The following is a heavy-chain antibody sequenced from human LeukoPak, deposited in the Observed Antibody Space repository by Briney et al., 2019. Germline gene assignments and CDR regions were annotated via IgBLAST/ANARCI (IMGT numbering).Heavy chain of an antibody. CDR2: ISGSGGSP. CDR1: GFTFSSYA. D-gene: IGHD3-3*01. Sequence: GGSLRLSCAASGFTFSSYAMSWVRQAPGKGLEWVSAISGSGGSPYYADSVKGRFTISRDNSKNTLYLQMNSLRAEDTAVYYCAKDSDTNYDFWSGYYYYMDVWGKGTTVTVSS. CDR3: AKDSDTNYDFWSGYYYYMDV. J-gene: IGHJ6*03. V-gene: IGHV3-23*01.